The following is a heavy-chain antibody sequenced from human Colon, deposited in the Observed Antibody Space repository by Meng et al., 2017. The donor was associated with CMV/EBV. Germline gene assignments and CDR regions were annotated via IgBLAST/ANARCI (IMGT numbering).Heavy chain of an antibody. D-gene: IGHD2-2*02. CDR1: GYTFSSFG. CDR2: ITNYNDNS. J-gene: IGHJ6*02. CDR3: ARDCSVTSCYNPINSYYYFYGMDV. V-gene: IGHV1-18*01. Sequence: ASVKVSCKASGYTFSSFGINWVRQAPGQGLEWMGWITNYNDNSNYAQNFQGRVTMTTDTSTSTAYMELRSLRSDDTAVYYCARDCSVTSCYNPINSYYYFYGMDVWGQGAAVTVSS.